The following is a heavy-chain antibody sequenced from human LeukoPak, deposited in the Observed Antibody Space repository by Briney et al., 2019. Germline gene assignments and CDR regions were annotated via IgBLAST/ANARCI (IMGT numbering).Heavy chain of an antibody. CDR1: GFTFSNAW. CDR2: IKSKTDGGTT. V-gene: IGHV3-15*01. D-gene: IGHD5-12*01. Sequence: GGSLRLSCAASGFTFSNAWMSWVRQAPGKGLEWVGRIKSKTDGGTTDYAAPVKGRFTISRDDSKNTLYLQMNRLKTEDTAVYYCTTPEGGYVGDFDYWGQGTLVTASS. J-gene: IGHJ4*02. CDR3: TTPEGGYVGDFDY.